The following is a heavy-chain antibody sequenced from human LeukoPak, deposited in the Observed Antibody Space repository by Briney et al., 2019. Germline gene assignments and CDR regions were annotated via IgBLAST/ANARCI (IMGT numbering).Heavy chain of an antibody. CDR3: AKSRPWSARDGDV. J-gene: IGHJ6*02. V-gene: IGHV3-7*03. CDR2: INHNGNVN. Sequence: GGSLRLSCAASGFTFSSYWMNWARQAPGKGLEWVASINHNGNVNYYVDSVKGRFTISRDNSKNTLYLQMNSLRAEDTAVYYCAKSRPWSARDGDVWGQGTTVTVSS. CDR1: GFTFSSYW. D-gene: IGHD2-15*01.